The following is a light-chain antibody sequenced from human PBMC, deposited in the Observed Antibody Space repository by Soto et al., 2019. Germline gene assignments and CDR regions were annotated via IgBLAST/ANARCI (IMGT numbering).Light chain of an antibody. V-gene: IGKV3-15*01. CDR3: QQYNNWPPMYT. CDR1: QSVSSN. Sequence: EIVMTQSPATLSVSPGERATLSCRASQSVSSNLAWYQQKPGQAPRLLIYGASTRDTGIPARFSGSGSGTEFTLTISSLQSEDFAVYYGQQYNNWPPMYTCGQGTKLEIK. J-gene: IGKJ2*01. CDR2: GAS.